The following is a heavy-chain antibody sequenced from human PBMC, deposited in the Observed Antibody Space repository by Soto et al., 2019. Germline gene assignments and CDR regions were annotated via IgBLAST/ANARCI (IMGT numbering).Heavy chain of an antibody. D-gene: IGHD2-2*01. CDR3: RSSTSCYDESCVDV. V-gene: IGHV4-4*07. J-gene: IGHJ6*02. CDR1: GGSISGYY. CDR2: IYSDGTT. Sequence: PSETLSLTCTVSGGSISGYYWSWVRQPAGKGLEWVGRIYSDGTTNYSPSLKSRVTMSLDASKDQFSLHLNSVTAADTAVYYCRSSTSCYDESCVDVWGQGTMVTVSS.